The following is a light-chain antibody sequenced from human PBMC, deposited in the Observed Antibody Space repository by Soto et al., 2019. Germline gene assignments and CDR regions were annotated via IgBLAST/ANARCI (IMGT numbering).Light chain of an antibody. V-gene: IGKV3-11*01. J-gene: IGKJ5*01. Sequence: EIVMTQSPVTLSVSPGERATLSCRASQSVRSTYLAWYQQKPGQAPRLLINDASNRATGIPARFSGSGSGTDFTLTISSLEPEDFAVYYCQQRSNWPPITFGQGTRLEIK. CDR2: DAS. CDR3: QQRSNWPPIT. CDR1: QSVRSTY.